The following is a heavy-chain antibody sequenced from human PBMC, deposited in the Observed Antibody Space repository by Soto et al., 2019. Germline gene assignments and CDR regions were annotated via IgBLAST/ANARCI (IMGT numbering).Heavy chain of an antibody. V-gene: IGHV1-18*01. Sequence: GSVKVSPKASGYRFITQGINWVRQAPGQGLEWFGWFNTYNQNTNYSQKFHDRVSLTTDSSTNTAYMDLRHLRSDDTAVDYCARVRFGDPFDFWGQGSMVTVSS. CDR2: FNTYNQNT. J-gene: IGHJ4*02. D-gene: IGHD3-16*01. CDR3: ARVRFGDPFDF. CDR1: GYRFITQG.